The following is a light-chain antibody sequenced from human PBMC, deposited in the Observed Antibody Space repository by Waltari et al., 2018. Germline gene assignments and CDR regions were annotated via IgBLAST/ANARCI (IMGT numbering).Light chain of an antibody. CDR2: GAS. Sequence: GERATLSCRASQGVSSSYLAWYQHQPGQAPRLLIFGASNRATGIPDRFSGSESGTDFTLTISRLEPDDFAVYYCHQYGDSPQTFGQGTKVEIK. CDR1: QGVSSSY. CDR3: HQYGDSPQT. J-gene: IGKJ1*01. V-gene: IGKV3-20*01.